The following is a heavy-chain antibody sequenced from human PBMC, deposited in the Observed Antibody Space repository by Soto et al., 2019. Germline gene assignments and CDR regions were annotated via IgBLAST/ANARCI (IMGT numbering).Heavy chain of an antibody. Sequence: EVQLVESGGGLIQPGGSLRLACAASGFTFNMYGIVWVRQAPGKGLEWVSAISASGGSTYYADSVKGRFIISRDNSKNTVYVEMHSLRAEDTAVYYWGKGQWWYYYMEVWGVGTRVTVSS. CDR3: GKGQWWYYYMEV. CDR1: GFTFNMYG. V-gene: IGHV3-23*04. D-gene: IGHD2-8*01. CDR2: ISASGGST. J-gene: IGHJ6*03.